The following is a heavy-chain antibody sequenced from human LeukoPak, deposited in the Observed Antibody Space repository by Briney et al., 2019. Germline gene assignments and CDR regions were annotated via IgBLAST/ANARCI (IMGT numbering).Heavy chain of an antibody. Sequence: GGSLRLSCAASGFTFSDYYMSWLRQAPGKGLEWVSCISSSGSTIYYADSVKGRFTISRDNSKNTLYLQMNSLRAEDTAVYYCAKGNDYSTTFDPWGQGTLVTVSS. CDR2: ISSSGSTI. CDR1: GFTFSDYY. CDR3: AKGNDYSTTFDP. D-gene: IGHD4-11*01. V-gene: IGHV3-11*01. J-gene: IGHJ5*02.